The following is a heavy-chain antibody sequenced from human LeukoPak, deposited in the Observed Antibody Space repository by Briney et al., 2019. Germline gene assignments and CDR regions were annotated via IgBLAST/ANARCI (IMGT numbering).Heavy chain of an antibody. D-gene: IGHD3-3*01. CDR2: ITHKGYT. CDR1: QYSITDGYS. CDR3: ATFWGGVGLEN. J-gene: IGHJ4*02. V-gene: IGHV4-38-2*02. Sequence: PSETLSLTCSVSQYSITDGYSWAWLRQPPGKGLQWLSSITHKGYTYYNPSLESRLTVSRDTSKNQYFLKLNSVTAADTATYYCATFWGGVGLENWGQGTLVTVYS.